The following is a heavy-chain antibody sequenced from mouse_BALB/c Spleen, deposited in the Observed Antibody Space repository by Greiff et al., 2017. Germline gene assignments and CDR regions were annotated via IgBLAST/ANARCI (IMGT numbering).Heavy chain of an antibody. CDR2: ISYDGSN. Sequence: VQLKESGPGLVKPSQSLSLTCSVTGYSITSGYYWNWIRQFPGNKLEWMGYISYDGSNNYNPSLKNRISITRDTSKNQFFLKLNSVTTEDTATYYCARVDYLYYFDYWGQGTTLTVSS. J-gene: IGHJ2*01. V-gene: IGHV3-6*02. CDR3: ARVDYLYYFDY. D-gene: IGHD2-4*01. CDR1: GYSITSGYY.